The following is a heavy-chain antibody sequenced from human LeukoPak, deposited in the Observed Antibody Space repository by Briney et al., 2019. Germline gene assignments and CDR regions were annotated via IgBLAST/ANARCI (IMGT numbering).Heavy chain of an antibody. Sequence: LSAESLRLSCSASGFTFSSYAMHWVRRSPGKGLEYVSTVSSNGAGTYYADSVKGRFTISRDSSKYTLFLQMSSVRAEDTALYYCVKDKWLRVYSYGPFDDWGQGTLVTVSS. CDR3: VKDKWLRVYSYGPFDD. J-gene: IGHJ4*02. V-gene: IGHV3-64D*06. CDR1: GFTFSSYA. CDR2: VSSNGAGT. D-gene: IGHD5-18*01.